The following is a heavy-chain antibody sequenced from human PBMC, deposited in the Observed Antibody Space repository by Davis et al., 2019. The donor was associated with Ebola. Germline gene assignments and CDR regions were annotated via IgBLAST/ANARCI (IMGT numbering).Heavy chain of an antibody. Sequence: GSLRLSCAVYGGSFSGYYWSWIRQPPGKGLEWIGEINHSGSTNYNPSLKSRVTISVDTSKNQFSLKLSSVTAADTAVYYCARGSIAARYNWFDPWGQGTLVTVSS. CDR1: GGSFSGYY. CDR3: ARGSIAARYNWFDP. D-gene: IGHD6-6*01. CDR2: INHSGST. V-gene: IGHV4-34*01. J-gene: IGHJ5*02.